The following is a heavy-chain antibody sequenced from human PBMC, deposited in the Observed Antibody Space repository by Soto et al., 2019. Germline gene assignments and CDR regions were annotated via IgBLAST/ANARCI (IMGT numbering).Heavy chain of an antibody. CDR2: INYSGTA. Sequence: QVELQQSGPGVVRPSETLSLTCSVSGASISKTSSYWGWIRQPPGKGLEWIGSINYSGTAYYSPSLRSRATLSVDTSRNQFSLRLMSVTAADPAFYLCGRPVNNPPWYFDPLGR. CDR1: GASISKTSSY. CDR3: GRPVNNPPWYFDP. J-gene: IGHJ2*01. V-gene: IGHV4-39*01. D-gene: IGHD6-19*01.